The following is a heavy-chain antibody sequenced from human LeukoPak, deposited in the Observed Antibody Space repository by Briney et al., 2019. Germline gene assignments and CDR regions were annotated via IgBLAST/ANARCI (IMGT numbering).Heavy chain of an antibody. CDR3: ARVTMVAGASYNWFVV. J-gene: IGHJ5*02. V-gene: IGHV3-33*01. Sequence: GGSLRLSCAASGFTFSNYGMHWVRQAPGKGPEWVAVIWSDGSNKPYADSARGRFTISRDNSKNTLYLQMNSLRADDTAVYYCARVTMVAGASYNWFVVWGQGTLVTVST. D-gene: IGHD2-15*01. CDR1: GFTFSNYG. CDR2: IWSDGSNK.